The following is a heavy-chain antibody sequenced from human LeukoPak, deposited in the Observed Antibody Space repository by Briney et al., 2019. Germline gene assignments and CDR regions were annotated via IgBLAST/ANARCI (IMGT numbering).Heavy chain of an antibody. D-gene: IGHD3-16*02. CDR3: ARDTNPTDYDYIWGSYRPHIDY. Sequence: KPGGSLRLSCAASGFTFSSYSTNWVRQAPGKGLEWVSSISSSSSYIYYADSVKGRFTISRDNAKNSLYLQMNSLRAEDTAVYYCARDTNPTDYDYIWGSYRPHIDYWGQGTLVTVSS. CDR1: GFTFSSYS. J-gene: IGHJ4*02. V-gene: IGHV3-21*01. CDR2: ISSSSSYI.